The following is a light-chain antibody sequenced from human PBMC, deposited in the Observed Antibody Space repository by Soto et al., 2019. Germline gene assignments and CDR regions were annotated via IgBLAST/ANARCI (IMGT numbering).Light chain of an antibody. Sequence: QSVLTQPASVSGSPGQSITISCTGTSSDVGGYNCVSWYQQHPGKAPKLMIYDVSNRPSGVSNRFSGSKSGNTASLTISGLQAEDEADYYCSSYTSSSTPVFGTGTKVTVL. J-gene: IGLJ1*01. CDR2: DVS. CDR3: SSYTSSSTPV. V-gene: IGLV2-14*01. CDR1: SSDVGGYNC.